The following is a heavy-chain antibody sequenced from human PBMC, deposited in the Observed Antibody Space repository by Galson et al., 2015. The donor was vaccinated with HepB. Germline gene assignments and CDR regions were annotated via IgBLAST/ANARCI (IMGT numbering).Heavy chain of an antibody. J-gene: IGHJ4*02. CDR2: IYYSGST. CDR3: ARLRFGELLSDY. V-gene: IGHV4-39*01. D-gene: IGHD3-10*01. CDR1: GGSISSSSYY. Sequence: SETLSLTCTVSGGSISSSSYYWGWIRQPPGKGLEWIGSIYYSGSTYYNPSLKSRVTISVDTSKNQFSLKLSSVTAADTAVYYCARLRFGELLSDYWGQGTLVTVSS.